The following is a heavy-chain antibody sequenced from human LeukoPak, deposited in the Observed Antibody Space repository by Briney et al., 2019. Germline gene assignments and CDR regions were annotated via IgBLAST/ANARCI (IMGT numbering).Heavy chain of an antibody. J-gene: IGHJ4*02. CDR1: GGSFSSSPYY. CDR3: ARGDGYNGFDY. Sequence: SETLSLTCTVSGGSFSSSPYYWAWIRQPPGKGLEWIGSIDYSGSSYYSPSLKSRVTMSVDTSKNQFSLKLSSVTAADTAVYYCARGDGYNGFDYWGQGTLVTVSS. D-gene: IGHD5-24*01. V-gene: IGHV4-39*07. CDR2: IDYSGSS.